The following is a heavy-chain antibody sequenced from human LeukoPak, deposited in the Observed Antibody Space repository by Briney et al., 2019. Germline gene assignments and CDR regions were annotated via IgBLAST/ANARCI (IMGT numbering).Heavy chain of an antibody. J-gene: IGHJ4*02. CDR3: ARERFHYDV. V-gene: IGHV3-74*01. CDR1: GFTLSSSW. D-gene: IGHD3-22*01. CDR2: ITSDGTDT. Sequence: QPGGSLRLSCEASGFTLSSSWMHWVRQAPGKGLVWVSRITSDGTDTKYADSVEGRFTISRDTAKNTLYLEMNSLRVEDTALYYCARERFHYDVWGQGTLVTVSS.